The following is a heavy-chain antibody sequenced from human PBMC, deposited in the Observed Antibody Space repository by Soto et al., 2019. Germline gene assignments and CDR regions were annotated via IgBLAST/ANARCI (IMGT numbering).Heavy chain of an antibody. CDR2: IIPIFGTA. D-gene: IGHD2-2*01. CDR3: ARHVPAAGYYYGMDV. Sequence: ASVKVSCKASGGTFSSYAISWVRQAPGQGLEWMGGIIPIFGTANYAQKFQGRVTITADESTSTACMELSSLRSEDTAVYYCARHVPAAGYYYGMDVWGQGTTVTVSS. J-gene: IGHJ6*02. V-gene: IGHV1-69*13. CDR1: GGTFSSYA.